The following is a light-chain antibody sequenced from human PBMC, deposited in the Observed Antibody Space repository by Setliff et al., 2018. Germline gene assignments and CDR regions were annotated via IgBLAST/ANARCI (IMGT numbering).Light chain of an antibody. J-gene: IGLJ1*01. V-gene: IGLV1-44*01. Sequence: QSVLTPEASVSGTVGQKVTLSCTGESDNIGRNAVGWYQQSSHGAPKTVMLGNFLPSGIPDRFSGSKSGTTASLTISGLQLEDEADYYCSTWDYSLRTHVFGTGTKVTVL. CDR2: GNF. CDR3: STWDYSLRTHV. CDR1: SDNIGRNA.